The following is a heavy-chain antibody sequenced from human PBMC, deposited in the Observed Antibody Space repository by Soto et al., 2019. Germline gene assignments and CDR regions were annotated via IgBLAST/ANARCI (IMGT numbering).Heavy chain of an antibody. D-gene: IGHD2-2*01. Sequence: GSLRLSCAASGFTFSNYAMSWVRQAPGKGLEWVSSISASGINTYYTDSVKGRFTISRDNSKNTLFLQMNSLTAEDTAVLYCAKAAPTSADVGSYSYYGLDVWCRGSRV. CDR1: GFTFSNYA. CDR3: AKAAPTSADVGSYSYYGLDV. CDR2: ISASGINT. V-gene: IGHV3-23*01. J-gene: IGHJ6*02.